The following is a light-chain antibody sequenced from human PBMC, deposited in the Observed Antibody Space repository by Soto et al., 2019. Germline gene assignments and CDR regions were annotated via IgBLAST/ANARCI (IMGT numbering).Light chain of an antibody. Sequence: QSVLTQPASVSASPGQSISISCSGTSNDVGAFEYVSWYQQHPGKAPKLMIFEIFNRPSGISNRFSGSKSGNTASLTISGLQAEDEGYYYCSSYTTDNTHVFGGGTKLTVL. CDR3: SSYTTDNTHV. V-gene: IGLV2-14*01. J-gene: IGLJ2*01. CDR1: SNDVGAFEY. CDR2: EIF.